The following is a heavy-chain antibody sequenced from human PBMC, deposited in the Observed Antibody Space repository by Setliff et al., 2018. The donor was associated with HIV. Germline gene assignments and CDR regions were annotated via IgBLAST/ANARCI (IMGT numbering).Heavy chain of an antibody. V-gene: IGHV4-4*07. CDR1: GGSTSSYY. J-gene: IGHJ5*02. CDR2: IYPSGSA. CDR3: ARDSVSGVVTADNNWFDP. D-gene: IGHD2-21*02. Sequence: SETLSLTCTISGGSTSSYYWGWFRQSPGVGLEWIGRIYPSGSANYNPSLKSRAIISVDTSKNQFSLKLKSVTAADTAVYYCARDSVSGVVTADNNWFDPWGQGILVTVSS.